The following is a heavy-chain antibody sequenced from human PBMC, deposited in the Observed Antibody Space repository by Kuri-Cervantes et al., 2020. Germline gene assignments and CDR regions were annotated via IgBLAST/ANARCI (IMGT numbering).Heavy chain of an antibody. Sequence: GESLKISCAASGFTFSSYGMYWVRQAPGKGLEWVAVISYDGSNKYYADSVKGRFTISRDNSKNTLYLQMNSLRAEDTAVYYCARDQVLNPGLRSDYYYGMDVWGQGTTVTVSS. CDR2: ISYDGSNK. J-gene: IGHJ6*02. CDR1: GFTFSSYG. V-gene: IGHV3-30*04. D-gene: IGHD4-17*01. CDR3: ARDQVLNPGLRSDYYYGMDV.